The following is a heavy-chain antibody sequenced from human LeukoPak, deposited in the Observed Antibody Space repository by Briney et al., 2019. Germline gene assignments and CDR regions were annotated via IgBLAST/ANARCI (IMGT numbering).Heavy chain of an antibody. CDR2: IYSGGST. V-gene: IGHV3-66*01. J-gene: IGHJ3*02. CDR3: AREGYCSSTSCYLDAFDI. CDR1: GFTVSSNY. Sequence: GGSLGLSCAASGFTVSSNYMSWVRQAPGKGLEWVSVIYSGGSTYYADSVKGRFTISRDNSKNTLYLQMNSLRAEDTAVYYCAREGYCSSTSCYLDAFDIWGQGTMVTVSS. D-gene: IGHD2-2*01.